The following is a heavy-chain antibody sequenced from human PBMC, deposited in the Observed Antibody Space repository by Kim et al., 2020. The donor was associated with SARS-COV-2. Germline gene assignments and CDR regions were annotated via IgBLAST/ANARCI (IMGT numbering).Heavy chain of an antibody. CDR1: GGSISSYY. J-gene: IGHJ5*02. D-gene: IGHD1-7*01. CDR2: IYYSGST. Sequence: SETLSLTCTVSGGSISSYYWSWIRQPPGKGLEWIGYIYYSGSTNYNPSLKSRVTISVDTSKNQFSLKLSSVTAADTAVYYCAVTNPFPRITGTTGWFDPWGQGTLVTVSS. CDR3: AVTNPFPRITGTTGWFDP. V-gene: IGHV4-59*13.